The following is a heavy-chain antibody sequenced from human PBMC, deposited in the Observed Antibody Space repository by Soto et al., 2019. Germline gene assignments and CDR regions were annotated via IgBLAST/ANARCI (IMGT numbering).Heavy chain of an antibody. V-gene: IGHV3-33*01. CDR3: ARGAIAVAGTIDY. D-gene: IGHD6-19*01. J-gene: IGHJ4*02. Sequence: QVQLVESGGGAVQPGRSLRLSCAASGFTFSSYGMHWVRQAPGKGLEWVAVIWYDGSNKYYADSVKGRFTISRDNSKNTLYLQMNSLRAEDTAVYYCARGAIAVAGTIDYWGQGTLVTVSS. CDR1: GFTFSSYG. CDR2: IWYDGSNK.